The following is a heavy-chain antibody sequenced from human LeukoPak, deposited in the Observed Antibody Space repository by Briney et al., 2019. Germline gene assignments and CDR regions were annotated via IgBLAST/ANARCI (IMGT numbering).Heavy chain of an antibody. Sequence: SETLSLTCTVSGGFISSSSYYWGWIRQPPGKGLEWIGSINYSGSTYYNPSLKSRVTISVDTSKNQFSLKLSSVTAADTAVYYCARRPQAYIDVWGKGTTVTVSS. J-gene: IGHJ6*03. CDR1: GGFISSSSYY. V-gene: IGHV4-39*01. CDR2: INYSGST. CDR3: ARRPQAYIDV.